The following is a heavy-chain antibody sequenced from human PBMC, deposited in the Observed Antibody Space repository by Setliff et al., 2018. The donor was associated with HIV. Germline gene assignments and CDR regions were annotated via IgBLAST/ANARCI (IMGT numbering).Heavy chain of an antibody. Sequence: GESLKISCKGSGYSFTSYWIGWVRQMPGKGLEWRWIIYPGDSDXRYSPSFQGQVTISADKSISTAYLQWSSLKASDTAMYYCARHXXXRGYSYGPGAYXYYYMDVWGKGTTVTVSS. CDR2: IYPGDSDX. CDR1: GYSFTSYW. CDR3: ARHXXXRGYSYGPGAYXYYYMDV. D-gene: IGHD5-18*01. J-gene: IGHJ6*03. V-gene: IGHV5-51*01.